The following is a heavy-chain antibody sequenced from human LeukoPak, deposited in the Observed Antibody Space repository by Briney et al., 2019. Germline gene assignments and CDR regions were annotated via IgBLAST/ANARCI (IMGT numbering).Heavy chain of an antibody. D-gene: IGHD2-15*01. CDR3: ARETWGCSGGSCYMDAFDI. V-gene: IGHV1-2*02. J-gene: IGHJ3*02. CDR1: GYTFTGYY. Sequence: ASVKVSCKASGYTFTGYYMHWVRQAPGQGLEWMGWINPNNGGTNYAQKFQGRVTMTRDTSISTAYMELSRLRSDDTAVYYCARETWGCSGGSCYMDAFDIWGQGTMVTVSS. CDR2: INPNNGGT.